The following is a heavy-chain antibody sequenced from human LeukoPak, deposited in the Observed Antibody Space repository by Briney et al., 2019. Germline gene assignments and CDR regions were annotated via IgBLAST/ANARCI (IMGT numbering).Heavy chain of an antibody. V-gene: IGHV3-23*01. CDR3: ARDTYYYDSSGYYLMGGFDY. J-gene: IGHJ4*02. D-gene: IGHD3-22*01. Sequence: GGSLRLSCTASGFTFSSYAMSWVRQAPGKGLEWVSAISGSGGSTYYADSVKGRFTISRDNAKNSLYLQMNSLRAEDTAVYYCARDTYYYDSSGYYLMGGFDYWGQGTLVIVSS. CDR2: ISGSGGST. CDR1: GFTFSSYA.